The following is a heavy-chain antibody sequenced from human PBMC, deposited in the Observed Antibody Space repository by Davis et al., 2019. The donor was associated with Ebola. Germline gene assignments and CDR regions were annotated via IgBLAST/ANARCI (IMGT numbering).Heavy chain of an antibody. CDR2: INHSGST. CDR1: GGSFSGYH. J-gene: IGHJ4*02. CDR3: AKDARFVARVDY. Sequence: SETLSLTCAVYGGSFSGYHWSWIRQPLGKGLEWIGEINHSGSTNYNPSLKSRVTISADTSKNQFSLKLSSVTAADTAVYYCAKDARFVARVDYWGQGTLVTVSS. D-gene: IGHD3-16*01. V-gene: IGHV4-34*01.